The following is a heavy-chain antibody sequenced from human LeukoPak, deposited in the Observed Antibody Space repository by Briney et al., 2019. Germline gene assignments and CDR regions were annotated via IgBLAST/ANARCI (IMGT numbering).Heavy chain of an antibody. V-gene: IGHV3-7*01. Sequence: GGSLRLSCVASGFTFSSYWMTWVRQAPGKGLEWVANIKEDGSEKHYVDSVKGRFTISRDNAKNSLYLQMNTLRVEDTAVYYCAKAGYGSGSSSFDQWGQGTLVTVSS. CDR3: AKAGYGSGSSSFDQ. CDR2: IKEDGSEK. D-gene: IGHD3-10*01. J-gene: IGHJ4*02. CDR1: GFTFSSYW.